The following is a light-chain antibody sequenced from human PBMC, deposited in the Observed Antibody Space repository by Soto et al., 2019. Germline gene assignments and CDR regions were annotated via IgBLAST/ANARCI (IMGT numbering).Light chain of an antibody. Sequence: QLVLTQPASVSGSPGQSITISCTGTSSDIGAYNYVSWYQQHPGKAPKLMIYAVTDRPSGVSSRFSGSKSANTASLTISGLQAEDEADYYCSSYTSSSTLFGTGTKLTVL. J-gene: IGLJ1*01. V-gene: IGLV2-14*01. CDR3: SSYTSSSTL. CDR1: SSDIGAYNY. CDR2: AVT.